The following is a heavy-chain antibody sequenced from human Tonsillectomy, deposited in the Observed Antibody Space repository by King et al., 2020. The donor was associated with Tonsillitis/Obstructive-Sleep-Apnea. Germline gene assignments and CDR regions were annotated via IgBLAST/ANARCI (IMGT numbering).Heavy chain of an antibody. V-gene: IGHV3-21*01. J-gene: IGHJ3*02. CDR3: ARDSGSGDAFDI. CDR2: ISGSRGNT. CDR1: RFTFSSYS. Sequence: EPQLVQSGGGLVKPGGSLRISCAASRFTFSSYSMNWVRQAPGKGLEWVSSISGSRGNTYYADSLKGRFTISRDNAKNSLYLQMNSLRAEDTAVYYCARDSGSGDAFDIWGQGTMVTVSS. D-gene: IGHD6-25*01.